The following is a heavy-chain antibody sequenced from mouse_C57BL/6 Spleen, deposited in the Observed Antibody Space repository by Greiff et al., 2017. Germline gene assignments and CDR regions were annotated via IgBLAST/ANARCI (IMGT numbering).Heavy chain of an antibody. Sequence: QVQLQQPGAELVKPGASVKLSCKASGYTFTSYWMHWVKQRPGQGLEWIGMIHPNSGSTNYNEKFKSKATLTVYKSSSTAYMQLSSLTSEDSAVYYCARDYGSSPYFDYWGQGTTLTVSS. D-gene: IGHD1-1*01. CDR2: IHPNSGST. J-gene: IGHJ2*01. CDR3: ARDYGSSPYFDY. V-gene: IGHV1-64*01. CDR1: GYTFTSYW.